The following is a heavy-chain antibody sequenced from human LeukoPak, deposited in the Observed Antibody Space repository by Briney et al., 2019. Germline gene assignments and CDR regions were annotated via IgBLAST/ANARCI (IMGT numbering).Heavy chain of an antibody. CDR1: GGSFSGYY. V-gene: IGHV4-34*01. D-gene: IGHD3-9*01. Sequence: PSETLSLTCAVYGGSFSGYYWSWIRQPPGKGLEWIGEINHSGSTNYNPSLKSRVTISVDTSKNQFSLKLSSVTAADTAVYYCARERDPLTGYSPRIDYWGQGTLVTVSS. CDR3: ARERDPLTGYSPRIDY. J-gene: IGHJ4*02. CDR2: INHSGST.